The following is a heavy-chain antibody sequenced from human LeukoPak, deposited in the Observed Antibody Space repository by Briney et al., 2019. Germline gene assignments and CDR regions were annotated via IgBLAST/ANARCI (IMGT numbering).Heavy chain of an antibody. CDR1: GGSISSYY. D-gene: IGHD3-22*01. V-gene: IGHV4-59*12. CDR3: ARDADDSSFDY. Sequence: SETLSLTCTVSGGSISSYYWSWIRQPPGKGLEWIGYIFYNGGTNYNPSLKSRVTISVDTSKNQFSLKLSSVTAADTAVYYCARDADDSSFDYWGQGTLVTVSS. CDR2: IFYNGGT. J-gene: IGHJ4*02.